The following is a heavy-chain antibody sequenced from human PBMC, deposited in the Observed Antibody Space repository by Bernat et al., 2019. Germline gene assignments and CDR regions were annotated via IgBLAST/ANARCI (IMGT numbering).Heavy chain of an antibody. J-gene: IGHJ2*01. CDR1: GYTLTELS. CDR2: FDPEDGET. Sequence: QVQLVQSGAEVKKPGASVKVSCKFSGYTLTELSMHWVRQAPGKGLEWMGGFDPEDGETIYAQKFQGRVTMTEDTSTDTAYMELSSLRSEDTAVYYCATGPMITMVRGAPNWYFDLWDRGTLVTVSS. D-gene: IGHD3-10*01. CDR3: ATGPMITMVRGAPNWYFDL. V-gene: IGHV1-24*01.